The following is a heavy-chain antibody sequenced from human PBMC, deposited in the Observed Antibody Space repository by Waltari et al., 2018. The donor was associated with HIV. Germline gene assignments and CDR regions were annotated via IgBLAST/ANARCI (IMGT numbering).Heavy chain of an antibody. J-gene: IGHJ4*02. CDR2: IHPGDADT. CDR3: ARGLPKQWLAYFDY. Sequence: EVQLVQSGAEVKKPGESLKIPCKSSGSNFTTYWIGWVRQMPGKGLEWMGIIHPGDADTRYSPSFQGQVTISADKSISTAFLQWSSLKASDTAMYYCARGLPKQWLAYFDYWGQGTLVTVSS. V-gene: IGHV5-51*01. CDR1: GSNFTTYW. D-gene: IGHD6-19*01.